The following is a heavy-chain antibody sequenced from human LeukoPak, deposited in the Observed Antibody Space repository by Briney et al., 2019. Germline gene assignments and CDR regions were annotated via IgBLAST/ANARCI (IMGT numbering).Heavy chain of an antibody. Sequence: SVKVSCKPSGGTFSSYAISWVRQAPGQGLEWMGGIIPIFGTANYAQKFQGRVTITTDESTSTAYMELSSLRSEDTAVYYCARSRYCSSTSCYSEGYYYYYMDVWGKGTTVTVSS. CDR1: GGTFSSYA. J-gene: IGHJ6*03. CDR2: IIPIFGTA. V-gene: IGHV1-69*05. CDR3: ARSRYCSSTSCYSEGYYYYYMDV. D-gene: IGHD2-2*02.